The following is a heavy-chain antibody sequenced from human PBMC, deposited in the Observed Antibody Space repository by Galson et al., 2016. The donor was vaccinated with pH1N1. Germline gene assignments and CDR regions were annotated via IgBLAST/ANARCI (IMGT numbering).Heavy chain of an antibody. J-gene: IGHJ3*02. Sequence: CAISGDSVSSNSAAWNWIRQSPSRGLEWLGMTCYRSKWYNDYGVSVKSRITINPDTSKNQFSLQLNSVTPEDTAVYYCARSEYYYDSSGYRHDTFDIWGQGTTVTVSS. D-gene: IGHD3-22*01. CDR1: GDSVSSNSAA. CDR2: TCYRSKWYN. CDR3: ARSEYYYDSSGYRHDTFDI. V-gene: IGHV6-1*01.